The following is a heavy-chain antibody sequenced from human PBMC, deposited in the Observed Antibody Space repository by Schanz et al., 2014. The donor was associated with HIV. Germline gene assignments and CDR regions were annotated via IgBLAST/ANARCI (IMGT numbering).Heavy chain of an antibody. D-gene: IGHD1-26*01. CDR1: GFTFSRFW. CDR3: ARDRPVIVGATRADGGTDFDY. V-gene: IGHV3-7*03. CDR2: MNQDGSEK. Sequence: EVQLVDSGGGLVQPGGSLRLSCAASGFTFSRFWMSWVRQAPGMGLEWVANMNQDGSEKYYVDSVKGRFTISRDNAKNLLYLQMNSLRAEDTAVYYCARDRPVIVGATRADGGTDFDYWGQGTLVTVSS. J-gene: IGHJ4*02.